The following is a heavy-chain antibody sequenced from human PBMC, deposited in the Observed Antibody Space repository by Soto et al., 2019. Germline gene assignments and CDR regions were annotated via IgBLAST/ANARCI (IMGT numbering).Heavy chain of an antibody. CDR1: GFTFSSYA. Sequence: GGSLRLSCAASGFTFSSYAMSWVRQAPGKGLEWVSAISGSGGSTYYADSVRGRFTISRDNSKNTLYLQMSSLRAEDTAVYYCAKVMVKNWFDPWGQGTLVTVSS. CDR3: AKVMVKNWFDP. V-gene: IGHV3-23*01. D-gene: IGHD5-18*01. CDR2: ISGSGGST. J-gene: IGHJ5*02.